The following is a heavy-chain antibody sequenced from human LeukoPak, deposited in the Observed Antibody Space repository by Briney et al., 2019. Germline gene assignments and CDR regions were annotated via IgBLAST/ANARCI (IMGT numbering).Heavy chain of an antibody. CDR2: INHSGST. CDR3: ARGPGYSYGFYYYYYGMDV. V-gene: IGHV4-34*01. D-gene: IGHD5-18*01. Sequence: SETLSLTCAVYGGSFSGYYWSWIRQPPGKGLEWIGEINHSGSTNYNPSLKNRVTISVDTSKNQFSLKLSSVTAADTAVYYCARGPGYSYGFYYYYYGMDVWGQGTTVTVSS. J-gene: IGHJ6*02. CDR1: GGSFSGYY.